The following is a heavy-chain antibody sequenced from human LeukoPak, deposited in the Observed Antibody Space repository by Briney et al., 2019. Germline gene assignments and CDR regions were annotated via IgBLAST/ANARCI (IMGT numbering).Heavy chain of an antibody. Sequence: SETLSLTCTVSGGSISSYYWSWIRQPPGKGLGWIGYIYYSGSTNYNPSLKSRVTISVDTSKNQFSLKLSSVTAADTAVYYCARVSLGTGTTAYYYYMDVWGKGTTVTVSS. J-gene: IGHJ6*03. CDR1: GGSISSYY. CDR2: IYYSGST. CDR3: ARVSLGTGTTAYYYYMDV. V-gene: IGHV4-59*01. D-gene: IGHD3-16*02.